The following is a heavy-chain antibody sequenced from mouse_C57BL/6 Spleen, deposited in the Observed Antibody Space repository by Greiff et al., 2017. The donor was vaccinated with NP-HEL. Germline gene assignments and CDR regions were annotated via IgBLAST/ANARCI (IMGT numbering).Heavy chain of an antibody. CDR1: GFTFSDYY. V-gene: IGHV5-16*01. CDR3: ARVFITTVPWYFDV. Sequence: EVQLVESEGGLVQPGSSMNLSCTASGFTFSDYYMAWVRQVPEKGLEWVANINYDGSSTYYLDSLKSRFIISRDNAKNILYLQMSSLKSEDTATYYCARVFITTVPWYFDVWGTGTTVTVSS. D-gene: IGHD1-1*01. J-gene: IGHJ1*03. CDR2: INYDGSST.